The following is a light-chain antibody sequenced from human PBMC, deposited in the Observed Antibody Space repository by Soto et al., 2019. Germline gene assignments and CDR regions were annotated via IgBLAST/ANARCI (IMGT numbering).Light chain of an antibody. J-gene: IGKJ3*01. CDR1: QSVSSSY. CDR2: DAS. V-gene: IGKV3D-20*02. CDR3: QQRSNWRGVT. Sequence: IVLTQSPGTLSLSPGERAPLSCRVSQSVSSSYLAWYQQRPGQAPRLLIYDASNRATGIPARFSGSGSGTDFTLTISSLEPEDFAVYYCQQRSNWRGVTFGPGTKVDN.